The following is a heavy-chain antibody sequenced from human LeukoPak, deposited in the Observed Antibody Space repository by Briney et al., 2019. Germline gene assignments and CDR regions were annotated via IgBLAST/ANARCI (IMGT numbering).Heavy chain of an antibody. CDR1: GYTFTGYY. V-gene: IGHV1-2*02. Sequence: GASVKVPCKASGYTFTGYYMHWVRQAPGQGLEWMGWINPNSGGTNYAQKFQGRVTMTRDMSISTAYMELSRLRSDDTAVYYCARGIPAYCGGDCYSYYFDYWGQGTLVTVSS. D-gene: IGHD2-21*02. J-gene: IGHJ4*02. CDR2: INPNSGGT. CDR3: ARGIPAYCGGDCYSYYFDY.